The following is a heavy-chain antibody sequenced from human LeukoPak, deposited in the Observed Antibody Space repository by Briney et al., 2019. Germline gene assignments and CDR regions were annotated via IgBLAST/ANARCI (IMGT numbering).Heavy chain of an antibody. CDR1: GFTFSSYG. D-gene: IGHD3-10*01. J-gene: IGHJ4*02. CDR2: ISGSGGST. CDR3: AKDHGRDYYGSGRYDY. V-gene: IGHV3-23*01. Sequence: GGSLRLSCAAFGFTFSSYGMSWVRQAPGKGLEWVSAISGSGGSTYYADSVKGRFTISRDNSKNTLYLQMNSLRAEDTAVYYCAKDHGRDYYGSGRYDYWGQGTLVTVSS.